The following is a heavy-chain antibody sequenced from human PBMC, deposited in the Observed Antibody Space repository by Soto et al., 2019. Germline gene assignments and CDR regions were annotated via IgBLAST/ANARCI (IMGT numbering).Heavy chain of an antibody. CDR3: ARDPGYSYGYN. CDR2: MSPNSGNT. V-gene: IGHV1-8*01. CDR1: GYTFTNYD. J-gene: IGHJ4*02. Sequence: ASVKVSCKASGYTFTNYDINWVRQATGQGLEWKGWMSPNSGNTGYTKKLRGRVTMTKNTSISTAYMEMSRLRTEDTAVYYCARDPGYSYGYNWGQGTLVTVSS. D-gene: IGHD5-18*01.